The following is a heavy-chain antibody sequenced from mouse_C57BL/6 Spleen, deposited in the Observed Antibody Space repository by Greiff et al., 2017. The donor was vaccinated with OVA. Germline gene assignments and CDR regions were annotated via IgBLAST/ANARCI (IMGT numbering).Heavy chain of an antibody. V-gene: IGHV1-81*01. D-gene: IGHD2-2*01. CDR2: IYPRSGNT. CDR1: GYTFTSYG. J-gene: IGHJ4*01. Sequence: VQLQQSGAELARPGASVKLSCKASGYTFTSYGISWVKQRTGQGLEWIGEIYPRSGNTYYNEKFKGKATLTADKSSSTAYMELRSLTSEDSAVYFCAKGYDEDYYAMDYWGQGTSVTVSS. CDR3: AKGYDEDYYAMDY.